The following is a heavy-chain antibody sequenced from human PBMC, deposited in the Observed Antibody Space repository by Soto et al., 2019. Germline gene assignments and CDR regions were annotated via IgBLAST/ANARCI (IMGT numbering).Heavy chain of an antibody. CDR3: ARIDYSRQFAPFYYAMDV. Sequence: AETLSLTCTVSCGSISSYYWSWVRQPAGKGLEWIGRIYTSGSTDYNPSLKSRVTMSVDTSKNQFSLKLSSVTAADTAVYYCARIDYSRQFAPFYYAMDVWGQGTTVTVSS. V-gene: IGHV4-4*07. D-gene: IGHD4-4*01. CDR2: IYTSGST. J-gene: IGHJ6*02. CDR1: CGSISSYY.